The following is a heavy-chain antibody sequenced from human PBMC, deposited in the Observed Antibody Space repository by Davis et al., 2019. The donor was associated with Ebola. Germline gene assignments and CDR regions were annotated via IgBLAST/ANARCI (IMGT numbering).Heavy chain of an antibody. J-gene: IGHJ4*02. D-gene: IGHD5-24*01. CDR3: ARGTDGYNPGGYFDS. V-gene: IGHV5-51*01. Sequence: GESLKISCKVSGYTFTTYWIVWVRQMPGKGLECMGIIFPGDSDTRYSPSFQGQVTISADKSISTAYQQWSSLKASDTGMYYCARGTDGYNPGGYFDSWGQGTLVTVSS. CDR2: IFPGDSDT. CDR1: GYTFTTYW.